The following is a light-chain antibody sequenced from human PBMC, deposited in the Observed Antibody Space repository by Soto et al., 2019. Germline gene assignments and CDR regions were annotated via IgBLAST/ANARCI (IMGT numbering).Light chain of an antibody. CDR2: EGS. CDR1: SSDVGSYNL. Sequence: QSALTQPASVSGSPGQSITISCTGTSSDVGSYNLVSWYQQHPGKAPKLMIYEGSKRPSGVSNRFSGSKSGNTASLPISGLQAEDDADYYCCSYAGSSTSVFGGGTKLTVL. J-gene: IGLJ2*01. CDR3: CSYAGSSTSV. V-gene: IGLV2-23*01.